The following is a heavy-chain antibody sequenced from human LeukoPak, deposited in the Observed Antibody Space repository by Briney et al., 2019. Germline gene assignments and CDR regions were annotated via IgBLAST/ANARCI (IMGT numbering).Heavy chain of an antibody. Sequence: ASVKVSCKASGYTFTSYDINWVRQATGQGLEWMGWMNPNSGNTGYAQKFQGRVTMTRNTSISTAYMELSSLRSEDTAVYYCARGGGGSAARPKEYYYYYMDVWGKGTTVTVSS. CDR3: ARGGGGSAARPKEYYYYYMDV. J-gene: IGHJ6*03. CDR2: MNPNSGNT. CDR1: GYTFTSYD. V-gene: IGHV1-8*01. D-gene: IGHD6-6*01.